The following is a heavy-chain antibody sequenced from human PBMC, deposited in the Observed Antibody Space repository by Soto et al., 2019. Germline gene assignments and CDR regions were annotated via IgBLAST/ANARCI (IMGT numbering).Heavy chain of an antibody. J-gene: IGHJ6*04. V-gene: IGHV6-1*01. CDR1: GASVSSKSAA. D-gene: IGHD2-2*01. CDR2: TYYRSKWYN. CDR3: GTFLSTTSPDV. Sequence: SQTLSLTCVISGASVSSKSAAWNWIGQSPSRGLEWLGRTYYRSKWYNDYAVSVKSRITINPDTSKNQFSLHLNSVTPEDTAVYYCGTFLSTTSPDVWGEGTTVTVSS.